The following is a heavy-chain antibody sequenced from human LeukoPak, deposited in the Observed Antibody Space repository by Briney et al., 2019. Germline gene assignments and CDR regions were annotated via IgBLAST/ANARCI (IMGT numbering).Heavy chain of an antibody. CDR2: INPSGGST. CDR3: ARDSASLREGYNDFDY. CDR1: GYTFTNYY. D-gene: IGHD5-24*01. V-gene: IGHV1-46*01. J-gene: IGHJ4*02. Sequence: ASVKVSCKASGYTFTNYYMHWVRQAPRQGLEWMGIINPSGGSTSYAQKFQGRVTTTRHTSTSTLYMELSRLRSQDTAGHYCARDSASLREGYNDFDYWRQGTLVSVSS.